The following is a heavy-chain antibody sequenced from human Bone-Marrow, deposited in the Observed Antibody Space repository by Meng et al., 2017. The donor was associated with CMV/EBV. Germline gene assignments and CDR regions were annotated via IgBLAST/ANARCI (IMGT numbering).Heavy chain of an antibody. CDR1: GFTFSDYY. Sequence: GGSLRLSCAASGFTFSDYYMSWIRQAPGKGLEWISYISGSGSTIYYADSVKGRFTISRDNAKNSLYLQMNSLRAEDTAVYHCAREVTKMTTVRSEEGASDYWGEGTLVTVSS. V-gene: IGHV3-11*04. CDR3: AREVTKMTTVRSEEGASDY. J-gene: IGHJ4*02. D-gene: IGHD4-11*01. CDR2: ISGSGSTI.